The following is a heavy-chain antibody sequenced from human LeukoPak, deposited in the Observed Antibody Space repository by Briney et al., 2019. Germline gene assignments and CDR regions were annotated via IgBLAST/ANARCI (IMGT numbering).Heavy chain of an antibody. CDR3: ARAQPDEMATITPGDN. CDR2: INPNSGGT. J-gene: IGHJ4*02. V-gene: IGHV1-2*02. CDR1: GYTFTGYY. Sequence: GASVKVSCKASGYTFTGYYMHWVRQAPGQGLEWMGWINPNSGGTNYAQKFQGRVTMTRDTSISTAYMELSSLRSEDTAVYYCARAQPDEMATITPGDNWGQGTLVTVSS. D-gene: IGHD5-24*01.